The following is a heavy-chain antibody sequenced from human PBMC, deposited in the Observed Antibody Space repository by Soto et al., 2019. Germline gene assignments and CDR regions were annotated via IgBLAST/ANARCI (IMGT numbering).Heavy chain of an antibody. D-gene: IGHD6-19*01. V-gene: IGHV4-4*02. Sequence: GLVKPSGTLSLTCAVSSGSITSSNWWSWVRQPPGKGLEWIGEIYHSGSTNYNPSLKSRVTISVDKSKNVFSLKLSSVTAADTAMYYCAGGAVAGTSPAYWGQGTLVTVSS. CDR2: IYHSGST. CDR1: SGSITSSNW. J-gene: IGHJ4*02. CDR3: AGGAVAGTSPAY.